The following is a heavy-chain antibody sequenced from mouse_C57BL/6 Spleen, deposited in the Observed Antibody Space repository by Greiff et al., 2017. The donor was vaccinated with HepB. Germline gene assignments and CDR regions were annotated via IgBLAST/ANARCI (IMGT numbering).Heavy chain of an antibody. CDR2: IYPGDGDT. J-gene: IGHJ2*01. D-gene: IGHD2-2*01. CDR1: GYAFSSSW. CDR3: ARYGLGYYGSFDY. V-gene: IGHV1-82*01. Sequence: VQLQQSGPELVKPGASVKISCKASGYAFSSSWMNWVKQRPGKGLEWIGRIYPGDGDTNYNGKLKGKATLTADKSSSTAYMQLSSLTSEDSAVYFCARYGLGYYGSFDYWGQGTTLTVSS.